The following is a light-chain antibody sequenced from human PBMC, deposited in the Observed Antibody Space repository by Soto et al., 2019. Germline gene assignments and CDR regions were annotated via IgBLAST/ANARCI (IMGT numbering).Light chain of an antibody. V-gene: IGKV3-20*01. CDR1: QSVSINS. CDR3: QQYSSSWYT. J-gene: IGKJ2*01. CDR2: GAS. Sequence: EVVLTQSPDTLPLSPGERATLSYRASQSVSINSLVWYQQKPGQAPRLLIYGASNRATGIPDRFSASGSGTDFTLTISRLEPEDFAMYYCQQYSSSWYTFGQGTKVEVK.